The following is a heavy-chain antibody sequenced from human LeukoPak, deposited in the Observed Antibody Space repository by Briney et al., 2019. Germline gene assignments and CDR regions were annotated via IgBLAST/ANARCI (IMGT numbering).Heavy chain of an antibody. J-gene: IGHJ6*03. CDR3: ARVLTGSYYYYMDV. Sequence: PSETLSLTCTVSGGSISSGDYYWSWIRQPPGKGLEWIGYIYYSGSTYYNPSLKSRVTISVDTSKNQFSLKLSSVTAADTAVYYCARVLTGSYYYYMDVWGKGTTVTVSS. V-gene: IGHV4-30-4*08. CDR1: GGSISSGDYY. D-gene: IGHD3-10*01. CDR2: IYYSGST.